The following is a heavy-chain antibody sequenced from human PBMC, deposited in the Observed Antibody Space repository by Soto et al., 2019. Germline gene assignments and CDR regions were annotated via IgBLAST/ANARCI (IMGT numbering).Heavy chain of an antibody. Sequence: LRLSCAASGFTFSSYAMSWVRQAPGKGLEWVSAISGSGGSTYYADSVKGRFTISRDNSKNTLYLQMNSMRAEDSAVYYCAKEYSGYDSFDYWGQGTLVTVS. V-gene: IGHV3-23*01. D-gene: IGHD5-12*01. CDR3: AKEYSGYDSFDY. J-gene: IGHJ4*02. CDR2: ISGSGGST. CDR1: GFTFSSYA.